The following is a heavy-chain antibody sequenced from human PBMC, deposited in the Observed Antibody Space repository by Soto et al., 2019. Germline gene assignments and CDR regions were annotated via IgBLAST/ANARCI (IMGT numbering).Heavy chain of an antibody. CDR3: ASGNYGPGPEGAFDI. CDR2: ISAYNGNT. J-gene: IGHJ3*02. Sequence: GASVKVSCKASGYTFTSYDIYWVRQATGQGFEWMGWISAYNGNTNYAQKLQGRVTMTTDTSTSTAYMELRSLRSDDTAVYYCASGNYGPGPEGAFDIWGQGTMVTVSS. V-gene: IGHV1-18*01. D-gene: IGHD3-10*01. CDR1: GYTFTSYD.